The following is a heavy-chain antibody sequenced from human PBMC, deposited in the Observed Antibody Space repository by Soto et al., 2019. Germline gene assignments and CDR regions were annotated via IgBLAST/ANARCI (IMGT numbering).Heavy chain of an antibody. CDR1: GYPFGDYA. CDR2: IGPFEAHAP. D-gene: IGHD2-2*01. J-gene: IGHJ4*01. CDR3: ANEMLASISRPFDY. V-gene: IGHV3-23*01. Sequence: EVQLLESGGDLVHPGGTLILSCVGSGYPFGDYAMRWVRQAPGKGLEWVSAIGPFEAHAPAYAASVKGRFTISRDDSKNTLYLQINSLRAEDTATYYCANEMLASISRPFDYWGHGTLVTVSS.